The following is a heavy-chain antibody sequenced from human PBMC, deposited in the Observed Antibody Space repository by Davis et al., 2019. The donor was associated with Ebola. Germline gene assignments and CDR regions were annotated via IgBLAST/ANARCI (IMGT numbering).Heavy chain of an antibody. J-gene: IGHJ5*01. V-gene: IGHV3-11*04. CDR2: ISSSGSTI. CDR3: ARDPLIIGDATTDS. D-gene: IGHD2/OR15-2a*01. Sequence: GESLKISCAASGFTFSDYYMSWIRQAPGKGLEWVSYISSSGSTIYYADSVKGRFTISRDNAKNSLYLQMNSLRDEDTAVYYCARDPLIIGDATTDSWGQGTLVTVSS. CDR1: GFTFSDYY.